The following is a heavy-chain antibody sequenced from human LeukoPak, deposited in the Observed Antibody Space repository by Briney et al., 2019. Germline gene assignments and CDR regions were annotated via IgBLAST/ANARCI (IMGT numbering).Heavy chain of an antibody. CDR3: ARRFLEWYSHFDY. Sequence: QPGGSLRLSCAASGFTFSNYAMNWVRQAPGKELEWVSSIIGTGGATYYADSVKGRFTISRDNSKNTLYLQVNSLRAEDTAIYYCARRFLEWYSHFDYWGQGTLVTVSS. CDR1: GFTFSNYA. D-gene: IGHD3-3*01. V-gene: IGHV3-23*01. CDR2: IIGTGGAT. J-gene: IGHJ4*02.